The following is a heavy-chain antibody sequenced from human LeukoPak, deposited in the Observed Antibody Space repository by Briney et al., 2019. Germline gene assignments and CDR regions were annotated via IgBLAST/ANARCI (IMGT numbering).Heavy chain of an antibody. CDR1: GFMFDDYA. J-gene: IGHJ4*02. V-gene: IGHV3-9*03. Sequence: PGGSLRLSCAASGFMFDDYAMHWVRQVPGKGLEWVSSISYNSSSIAYADSVKGRFTISRDNAKNSLYLQMNSLRVEDMALYHCAKAGCSSIRCYVNYWGQGTLVTASS. CDR3: AKAGCSSIRCYVNY. CDR2: ISYNSSSI. D-gene: IGHD2-2*01.